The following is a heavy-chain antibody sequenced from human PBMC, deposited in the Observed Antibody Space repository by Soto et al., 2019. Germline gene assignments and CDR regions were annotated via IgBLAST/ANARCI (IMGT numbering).Heavy chain of an antibody. V-gene: IGHV1-18*01. J-gene: IGHJ4*02. D-gene: IGHD2-15*01. CDR1: GYTFTSYG. CDR3: ARGCSGGSCYIFEY. CDR2: ISASNGNT. Sequence: QVQLVQSGAEVKNSGASVKVSCKASGYTFTSYGFSWVRQAPGQGLEWMGWISASNGNTNYAQKLQGRVTMTTDTSTGTAYMELRSLRSDDTATYYCARGCSGGSCYIFEYWGQGTLVTVSS.